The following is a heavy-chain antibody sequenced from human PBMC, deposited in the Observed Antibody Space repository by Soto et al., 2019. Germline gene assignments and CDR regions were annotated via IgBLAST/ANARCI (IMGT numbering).Heavy chain of an antibody. CDR2: FFYSGSSFYKPSLESRSS. D-gene: IGHD5-12*01. CDR1: PGSISGYY. V-gene: IGHV4-59*12. Sequence: SQTLSLTCIISPGSISGYYRSWYRQPPGKGLEWIGRFFYSGSSFYKPSLESRSSYYNPSLESRVTRTVDASKNQLSLYVSSVTAADTGVYYCARGAGYGSVTYCRDCWGRGTLVRVAS. J-gene: IGHJ4*02. CDR3: ARGAGYGSVTYCRDC.